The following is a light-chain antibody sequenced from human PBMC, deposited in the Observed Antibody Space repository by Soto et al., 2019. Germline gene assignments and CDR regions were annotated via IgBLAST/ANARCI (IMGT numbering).Light chain of an antibody. J-gene: IGLJ2*01. Sequence: QSVLTQPPSMSAAPGQKVTITCSGSSSNVGNNFVSWYQQLPGTAPQLLIFDNSQRPSGIPDRFFGSKSGTSATLAITGPQTGDEAVYYCGTWDTKLNAVVFGGGTKVTVL. CDR1: SSNVGNNF. CDR3: GTWDTKLNAVV. CDR2: DNS. V-gene: IGLV1-51*01.